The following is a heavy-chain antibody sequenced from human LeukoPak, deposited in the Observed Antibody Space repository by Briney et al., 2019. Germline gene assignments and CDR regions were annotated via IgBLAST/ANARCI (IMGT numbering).Heavy chain of an antibody. Sequence: GESLKISRKGSGYSFTSYWIGWVRQMPGKGLEWMGIIYPGDSDTRYSPSFQGQVTISADKSISTAYLQWSSLKASDTAMYYCARRGIAVAGRGAFDIWGQGTMVTVSS. CDR2: IYPGDSDT. V-gene: IGHV5-51*01. CDR1: GYSFTSYW. J-gene: IGHJ3*02. CDR3: ARRGIAVAGRGAFDI. D-gene: IGHD6-19*01.